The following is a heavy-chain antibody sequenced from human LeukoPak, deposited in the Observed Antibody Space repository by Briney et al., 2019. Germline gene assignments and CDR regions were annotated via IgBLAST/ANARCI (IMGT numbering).Heavy chain of an antibody. V-gene: IGHV4-30-2*01. CDR2: IYHSGST. Sequence: SETLSLTCAVSGXSISSGGYSWSWIRQPPGKGLEWIGYIYHSGSTYYNPSLKSRVTISVDRSKNQFSLKLSSVTAADTAVYYCATYCSSTSCYGGAFDYWGQGTLVTVSS. CDR1: GXSISSGGYS. J-gene: IGHJ4*02. CDR3: ATYCSSTSCYGGAFDY. D-gene: IGHD2-2*01.